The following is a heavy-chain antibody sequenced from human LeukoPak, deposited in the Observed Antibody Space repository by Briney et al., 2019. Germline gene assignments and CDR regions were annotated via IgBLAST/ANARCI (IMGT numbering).Heavy chain of an antibody. V-gene: IGHV1-8*01. D-gene: IGHD6-19*01. J-gene: IGHJ4*02. Sequence: RASVKVSRKASGYTFTSYDINWVRQATGQGLEWMGWMNPNSGNTGYAQKFQGRVTMTRDTSISTAYMELSRLRSDDTAVYYCARAEEQWLVEGYYFDYWGQGTLVTVSS. CDR2: MNPNSGNT. CDR1: GYTFTSYD. CDR3: ARAEEQWLVEGYYFDY.